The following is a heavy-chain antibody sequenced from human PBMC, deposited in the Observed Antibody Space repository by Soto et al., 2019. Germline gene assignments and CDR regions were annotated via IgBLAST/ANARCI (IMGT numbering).Heavy chain of an antibody. J-gene: IGHJ4*02. CDR1: GGSISSYY. D-gene: IGHD6-6*01. CDR3: ATYSSSSGIDY. CDR2: IYYSGST. V-gene: IGHV4-59*01. Sequence: SETLSLTCTVSGGSISSYYWSWIRQPPGKGLEWIGYIYYSGSTNYNPSLKSRVTISVDTSKNQFPLKLSSVTAADTAVYYCATYSSSSGIDYWGQGTLVTVSS.